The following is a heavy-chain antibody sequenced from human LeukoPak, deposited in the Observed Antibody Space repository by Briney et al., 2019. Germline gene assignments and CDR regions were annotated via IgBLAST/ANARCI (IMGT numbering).Heavy chain of an antibody. CDR2: IKQDGSEK. J-gene: IGHJ4*02. CDR3: ATDSPETAAFDY. D-gene: IGHD1-1*01. CDR1: GFTFGSYA. V-gene: IGHV3-7*01. Sequence: GGSLRLSCAASGFTFGSYAMSWVRQAPGKGLEWVANIKQDGSEKYYVDSVKGRFTISRDNAKNSLYLQMDSLRAEDTAVYYCATDSPETAAFDYWGQGTLVTVSS.